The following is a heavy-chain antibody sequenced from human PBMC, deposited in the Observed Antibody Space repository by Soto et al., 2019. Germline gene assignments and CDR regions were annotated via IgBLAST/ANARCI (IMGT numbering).Heavy chain of an antibody. V-gene: IGHV1-69*13. Sequence: SVKVSCKASGGTFSSYAISWVRQAPGQGLEWMGGIIPIFGTANYAQKFQGRVTITADESTSTAYMELSSLRSEDTAVYYCARSQGYSGPTMKDGLYYYYGMDVWGQGTTVTVSS. CDR2: IIPIFGTA. CDR3: ARSQGYSGPTMKDGLYYYYGMDV. CDR1: GGTFSSYA. J-gene: IGHJ6*02. D-gene: IGHD5-12*01.